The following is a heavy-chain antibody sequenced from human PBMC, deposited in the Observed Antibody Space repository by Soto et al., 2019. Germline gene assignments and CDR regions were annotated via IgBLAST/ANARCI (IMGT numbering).Heavy chain of an antibody. CDR1: GFTFSSYA. V-gene: IGHV3-23*01. CDR2: ISGSGSST. J-gene: IGHJ6*03. D-gene: IGHD4-4*01. Sequence: GGSLRLSCAASGFTFSSYAMSWVRQAPGKGLEWVSAISGSGSSTYYADSVKGRFTISRDNSKNTLYLQMNSLRAEDTAVYYCAKAHSNDYYYMDVWGKGTTVTVSS. CDR3: AKAHSNDYYYMDV.